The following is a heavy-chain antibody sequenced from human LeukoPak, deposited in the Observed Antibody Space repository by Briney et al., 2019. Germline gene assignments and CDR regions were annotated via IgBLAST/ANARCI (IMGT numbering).Heavy chain of an antibody. CDR2: INPSGGST. Sequence: ASVKVSCKASGYTFTSYGISWVRQAPGQGLEWMGIINPSGGSTSYAQKFQGRVTMTRDTSTSTVYMELSSLRSEDTAVYYCARDDQQQEDYWGQGTLVTVSS. CDR3: ARDDQQQEDY. J-gene: IGHJ4*02. D-gene: IGHD6-13*01. V-gene: IGHV1-46*01. CDR1: GYTFTSYG.